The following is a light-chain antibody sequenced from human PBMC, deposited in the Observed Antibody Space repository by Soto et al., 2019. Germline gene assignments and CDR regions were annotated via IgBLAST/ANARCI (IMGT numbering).Light chain of an antibody. J-gene: IGLJ1*01. CDR1: SSDVGGYNY. V-gene: IGLV2-14*01. CDR2: EVS. CDR3: CSYTSANTSV. Sequence: QSALTQPASVSGSPGQSITISCTGTSSDVGGYNYVSWYQHHPGKAPKFMIYEVSNRPSGVSNRFSGSKSGNTASLTISGLQAEDEADYYCCSYTSANTSVFGTGTKVTVL.